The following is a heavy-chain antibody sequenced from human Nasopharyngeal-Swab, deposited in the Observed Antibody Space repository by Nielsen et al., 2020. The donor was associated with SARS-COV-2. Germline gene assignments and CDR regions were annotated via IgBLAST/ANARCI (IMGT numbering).Heavy chain of an antibody. V-gene: IGHV3-30*03. CDR1: GFDFSGYD. Sequence: GESLKISCAGSGFDFSGYDMHWVRQAPGKGLEWVAVIAFHERNRYYADFGRGRFTISRDNSKNTLYLQMDDLRGEDTALYYCARDLFDTHHKPDYWGQGTLVTVSS. J-gene: IGHJ4*02. D-gene: IGHD1-14*01. CDR3: ARDLFDTHHKPDY. CDR2: IAFHERNR.